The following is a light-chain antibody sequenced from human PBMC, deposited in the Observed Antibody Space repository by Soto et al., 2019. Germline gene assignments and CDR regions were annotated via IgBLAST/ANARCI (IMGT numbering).Light chain of an antibody. CDR3: QKYNSALLT. V-gene: IGKV1-27*01. J-gene: IGKJ1*01. CDR2: AAS. CDR1: QGTSSY. Sequence: DIQMNKSLSTLSASVGARVPITCRASQGTSSYLAWYQQKPGKVPKLLIYAASTLQSGVPSRFSGSGSGTDFTLTISSLQPEEVATYYCQKYNSALLTVGQGTKVAIK.